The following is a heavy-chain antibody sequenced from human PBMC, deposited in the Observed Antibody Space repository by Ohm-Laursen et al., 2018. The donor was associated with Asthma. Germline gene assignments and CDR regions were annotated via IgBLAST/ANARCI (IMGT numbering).Heavy chain of an antibody. D-gene: IGHD3-22*01. V-gene: IGHV4-59*01. CDR3: ARGKGYDTSIWYFDY. Sequence: SQTLSLTCTVSGGSISRDYWSWIRQPPGKGLEWIGYIDYSGSSNDNPSLKSRVTISVDTSKNQFSLKLTSVTAADTAVYYCARGKGYDTSIWYFDYWGQGTLVTVSS. CDR2: IDYSGSS. CDR1: GGSISRDY. J-gene: IGHJ4*02.